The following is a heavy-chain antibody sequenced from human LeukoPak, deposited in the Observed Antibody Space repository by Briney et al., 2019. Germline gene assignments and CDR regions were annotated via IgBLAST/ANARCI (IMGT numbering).Heavy chain of an antibody. V-gene: IGHV3-23*01. D-gene: IGHD3-10*01. CDR3: VGGYYYYYYMDV. CDR1: GFTFSSYG. CDR2: ISGSGGST. Sequence: PGGSLRLSCAASGFTFSSYGMSWVRQAPGKGLEWVSAISGSGGSTYYADSVKGRFTISRDNSKNTLYLQMNSLRAEDTAVYYCVGGYYYYYYMDVWGKGTTVTVSS. J-gene: IGHJ6*03.